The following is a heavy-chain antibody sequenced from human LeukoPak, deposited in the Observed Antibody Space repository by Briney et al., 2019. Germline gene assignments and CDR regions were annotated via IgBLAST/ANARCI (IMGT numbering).Heavy chain of an antibody. J-gene: IGHJ3*02. V-gene: IGHV3-7*01. Sequence: PGGSLRLSCGASGFTFSNYWMSWVRQVPGKGLEWVANIEQDGSEKYYVDSVKGRFTISRDNAKNSLYLEMNSLRAEDTAVYYCARGHVTVSAHDDAFDIWGQGTMVTVSS. CDR2: IEQDGSEK. CDR1: GFTFSNYW. D-gene: IGHD5/OR15-5a*01. CDR3: ARGHVTVSAHDDAFDI.